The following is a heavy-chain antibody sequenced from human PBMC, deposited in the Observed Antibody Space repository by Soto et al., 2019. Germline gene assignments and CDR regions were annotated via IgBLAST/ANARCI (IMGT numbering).Heavy chain of an antibody. CDR2: INPHNDNT. Sequence: QVQLVQSGAEVKKPGASVKVSCKASNYTFTSFGISWMRQAPGQGLEWMGWINPHNDNTNYAQNFQGRVTVTTDTSTSTAYMELRSLRSDATAVYFCARDPFYSGSNLQVGYFDSWGQGTLVTVSS. V-gene: IGHV1-18*01. CDR3: ARDPFYSGSNLQVGYFDS. J-gene: IGHJ4*02. D-gene: IGHD1-26*01. CDR1: NYTFTSFG.